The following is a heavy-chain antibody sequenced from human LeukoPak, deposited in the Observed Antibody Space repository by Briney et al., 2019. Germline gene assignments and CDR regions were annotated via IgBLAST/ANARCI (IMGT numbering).Heavy chain of an antibody. J-gene: IGHJ6*02. CDR1: GFTFSSYW. Sequence: GGSLRLSCAASGFTFSSYWMHWVRQAPGKGLVWVSRINSDGSSTSYADSVKGRFTISRDNAKNTLYLQMNSLRAEDTAVYYRARETGSGYGMDVWGQGTTVTVSS. CDR3: ARETGSGYGMDV. V-gene: IGHV3-74*01. D-gene: IGHD3-10*01. CDR2: INSDGSST.